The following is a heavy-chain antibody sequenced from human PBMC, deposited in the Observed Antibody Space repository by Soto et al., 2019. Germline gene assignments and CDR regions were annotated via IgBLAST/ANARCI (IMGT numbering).Heavy chain of an antibody. D-gene: IGHD3-3*01. CDR1: GFKFGDFA. Sequence: EVQLLESGGGSGHPGGSLRLSCVASAASGFKFGDFAINWVRQAPGKGLQWVASVSATGATTHHADSVKGRFTVSRDHSNNTVYLQMRSLRVDDTATYYCARDGTFFGPYYFDSWGQGTLVTVSS. CDR2: VSATGATT. V-gene: IGHV3-23*01. J-gene: IGHJ4*02. CDR3: ARDGTFFGPYYFDS.